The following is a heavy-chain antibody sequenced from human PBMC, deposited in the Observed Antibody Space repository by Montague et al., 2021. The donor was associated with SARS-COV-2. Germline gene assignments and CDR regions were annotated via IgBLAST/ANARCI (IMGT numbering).Heavy chain of an antibody. CDR1: GGSISSSSYY. J-gene: IGHJ4*02. CDR3: ARHPRGYYDYVWGSPSYYFDY. D-gene: IGHD3-16*01. CDR2: IYYSGST. Sequence: SETLSLTCTVSGGSISSSSYYWGWIRQPPGKGLEWIGSIYYSGSTYYNPSLKSRVTISVDTSKNQFSLKPSSVTAADTAVYYCARHPRGYYDYVWGSPSYYFDYWGQGTLVTVSS. V-gene: IGHV4-39*01.